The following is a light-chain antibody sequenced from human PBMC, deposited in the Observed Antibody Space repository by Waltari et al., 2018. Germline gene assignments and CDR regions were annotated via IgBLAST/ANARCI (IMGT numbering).Light chain of an antibody. V-gene: IGLV2-23*02. J-gene: IGLJ1*01. Sequence: QSGLAQPASASGSPGQSITITCTGTSSDVGNYNLVSWYQQRPGKAPRLLIYEVTKRAPGTSDRFSASKSGNTASLSIAGLQAQEDEADYYCCSDVGLGTYVFGTGTKVTV. CDR2: EVT. CDR1: SSDVGNYNL. CDR3: CSDVGLGTYV.